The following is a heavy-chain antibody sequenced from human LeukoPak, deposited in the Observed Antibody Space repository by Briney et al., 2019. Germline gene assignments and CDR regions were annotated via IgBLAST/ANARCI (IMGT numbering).Heavy chain of an antibody. Sequence: GGSLRLSCAASGFTFSDYYMNWIRQAPGKGLEWVSYITSGSTIYYADSVKGRFTISRDNAKNSLYLQMNSLRGEDTAVYYCARGVENHFDYWGQGTLVTVSS. V-gene: IGHV3-69-1*01. CDR2: ITSGSTI. J-gene: IGHJ4*02. CDR3: ARGVENHFDY. CDR1: GFTFSDYY. D-gene: IGHD1-14*01.